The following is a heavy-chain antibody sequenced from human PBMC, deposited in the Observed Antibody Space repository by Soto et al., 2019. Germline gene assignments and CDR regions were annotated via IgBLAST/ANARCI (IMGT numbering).Heavy chain of an antibody. V-gene: IGHV5-10-1*01. Sequence: RGESLKISCKGSGYSFTSYWISWVRQMPGKGLEWMGRIDPSDSYTNYSPSFQGHVTISADKSISTAYLQWSSLKASDTAMYYCARLPITGTENYYYGMDVWGQGTTVTVSS. J-gene: IGHJ6*02. CDR3: ARLPITGTENYYYGMDV. CDR2: IDPSDSYT. CDR1: GYSFTSYW. D-gene: IGHD1-7*01.